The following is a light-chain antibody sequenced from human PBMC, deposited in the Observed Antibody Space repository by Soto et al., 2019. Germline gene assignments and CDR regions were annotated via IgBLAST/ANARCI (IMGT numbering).Light chain of an antibody. V-gene: IGKV1-5*01. CDR2: DAS. J-gene: IGKJ4*01. Sequence: DVQMTQSPSTLSASVGDRVTITCRASQSISSWLAWYQQKPGKAPKLLIFDASSLESGVPSRFSGSGSGTEFTLTISSLQPDDFATYYCQQYNSYPLTFGGGTKVDIK. CDR1: QSISSW. CDR3: QQYNSYPLT.